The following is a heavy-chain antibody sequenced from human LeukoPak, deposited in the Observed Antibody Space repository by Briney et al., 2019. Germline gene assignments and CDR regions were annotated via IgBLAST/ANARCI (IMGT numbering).Heavy chain of an antibody. CDR3: ARDYGDYDGFDY. Sequence: ASVKVSCKASGYTFTSYYMHWVRQAPGQGLEWMGIINPSGGSTSYAQKFQGRVTMTRDMSTSTVYMELSSLRSEDTAVYYCARDYGDYDGFDYWGQGTLVTVSS. D-gene: IGHD4-17*01. V-gene: IGHV1-46*01. CDR1: GYTFTSYY. J-gene: IGHJ4*02. CDR2: INPSGGST.